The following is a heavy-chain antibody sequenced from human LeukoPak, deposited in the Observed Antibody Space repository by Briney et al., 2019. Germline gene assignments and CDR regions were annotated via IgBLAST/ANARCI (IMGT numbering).Heavy chain of an antibody. V-gene: IGHV4-59*08. J-gene: IGHJ3*01. CDR3: GRHLPFSVTGGDDAFDV. Sequence: SAPMSPSNTVCGGFISGFHWRWIQQPRENVLEWMGIFSCGGSTTYNPSLKSQVTTSADTTNNHFSLPLTTLTAADPVLYYCGRHLPFSVTGGDDAFDVWGPGTRLAVS. CDR2: FSCGGST. D-gene: IGHD3-16*01. CDR1: GGFISGFH.